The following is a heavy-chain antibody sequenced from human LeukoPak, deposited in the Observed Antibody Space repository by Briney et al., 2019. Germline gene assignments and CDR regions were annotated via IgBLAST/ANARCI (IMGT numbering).Heavy chain of an antibody. CDR2: IYYSGST. V-gene: IGHV4-59*01. J-gene: IGHJ6*03. Sequence: SETLSLTCTVSGGSISSYYWSWIRQPPGKGLEWIGYIYYSGSTNYNPSLKSRVTISVDTSKNQFSLKLSSVTAADTAVCYCARVVGSAAGYMDVWGKGTTVTVSS. D-gene: IGHD6-25*01. CDR3: ARVVGSAAGYMDV. CDR1: GGSISSYY.